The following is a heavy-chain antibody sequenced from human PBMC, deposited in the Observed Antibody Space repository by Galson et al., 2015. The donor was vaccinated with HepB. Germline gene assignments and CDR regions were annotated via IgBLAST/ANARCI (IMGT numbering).Heavy chain of an antibody. CDR3: ASSYDFWSGYYELDAFDI. Sequence: SVKVSCKASGYTFTSYAMHWVRQAPGRRLEWMGWINAGNGNTKYSQKFQGRVTITRDTSASTAYMELSSLRSEDTAVYYCASSYDFWSGYYELDAFDIWGQGTMVTVSS. CDR2: INAGNGNT. V-gene: IGHV1-3*01. D-gene: IGHD3-3*01. CDR1: GYTFTSYA. J-gene: IGHJ3*02.